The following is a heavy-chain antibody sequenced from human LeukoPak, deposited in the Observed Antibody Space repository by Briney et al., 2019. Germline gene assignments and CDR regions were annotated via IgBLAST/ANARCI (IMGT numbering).Heavy chain of an antibody. CDR2: TNWNGART. CDR1: GFPFDDYG. Sequence: GGSLRLSCAASGFPFDDYGMTWVRQAPGKGLEWVGDTNWNGARTGYADSVKGRFTISRDNAKNSLYLQMNSLTAEDTALYYCARRRRLGDFPHYYYMDVWGKGTTVSVSS. CDR3: ARRRRLGDFPHYYYMDV. V-gene: IGHV3-20*04. J-gene: IGHJ6*03. D-gene: IGHD3-16*01.